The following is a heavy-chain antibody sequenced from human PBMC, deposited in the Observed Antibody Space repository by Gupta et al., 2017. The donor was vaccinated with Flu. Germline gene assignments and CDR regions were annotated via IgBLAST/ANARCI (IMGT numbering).Heavy chain of an antibody. Sequence: QVQLVQSAAEVKKPGASVKVSCEASGYTFTDYSLHWVRQAPGQGLEWMGWINPNSGGTKYAQKFQGRVTMTRNMSIATVYMELRTLTSDDTAMYYCARDLQRWFPQNCFDPWGQGTLVTVSA. J-gene: IGHJ5*02. CDR3: ARDLQRWFPQNCFDP. CDR2: INPNSGGT. CDR1: GYTFTDYS. V-gene: IGHV1-2*02. D-gene: IGHD5-18*01.